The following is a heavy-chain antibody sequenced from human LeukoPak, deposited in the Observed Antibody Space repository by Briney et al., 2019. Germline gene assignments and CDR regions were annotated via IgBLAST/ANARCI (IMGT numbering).Heavy chain of an antibody. CDR1: GFTFSDYY. CDR2: ISSSGSTI. Sequence: PGGPLRLSCAASGFTFSDYYMSWIRQAPGKGLEWVSYISSSGSTIYYADSVKGRFTISRDNAKNSLYLQMSSLRAEDTAVYYCASLILVGARLRNYYYGMDVWGQGTTVTVSS. CDR3: ASLILVGARLRNYYYGMDV. J-gene: IGHJ6*02. D-gene: IGHD1-26*01. V-gene: IGHV3-11*01.